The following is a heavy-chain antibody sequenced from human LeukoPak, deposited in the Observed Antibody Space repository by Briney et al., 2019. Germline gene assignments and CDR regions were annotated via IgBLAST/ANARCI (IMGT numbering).Heavy chain of an antibody. D-gene: IGHD5-24*01. Sequence: PGGSLRLSCAASGFTVSSNYMSWVRQAPGKGLEYVSVIYSGGSTYYADSVKGRFTISRDNSKNTLYLQMNSLRAEDTAVYYCARSDGYNFNFDYWGQGTMVTVS. V-gene: IGHV3-53*01. CDR3: ARSDGYNFNFDY. CDR1: GFTVSSNY. J-gene: IGHJ4*02. CDR2: IYSGGST.